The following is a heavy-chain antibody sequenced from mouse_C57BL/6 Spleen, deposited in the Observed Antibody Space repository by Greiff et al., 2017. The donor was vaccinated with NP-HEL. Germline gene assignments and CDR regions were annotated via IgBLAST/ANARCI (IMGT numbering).Heavy chain of an antibody. CDR3: ASMGITTVVRYFDV. D-gene: IGHD1-1*01. V-gene: IGHV1-64*01. CDR1: GYTFTSYW. CDR2: IHPNSGST. J-gene: IGHJ1*03. Sequence: QVQLQQPGAELVKPGASVKLSCKASGYTFTSYWMHWVKQRPGQGLEWIGMIHPNSGSTNYNEKFKSKATLTVDKSSSTAYMQLSSLTSEDSAVYYCASMGITTVVRYFDVWGTGTTVTVSS.